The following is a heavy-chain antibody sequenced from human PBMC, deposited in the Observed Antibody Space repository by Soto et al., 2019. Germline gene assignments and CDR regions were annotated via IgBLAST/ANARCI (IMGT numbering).Heavy chain of an antibody. D-gene: IGHD1-26*01. V-gene: IGHV4-34*01. CDR1: GGSFSGYY. Sequence: QVHLQQWGAGLLKPSETLSLTCAVYGGSFSGYYWSWIRQPPGKGLEWIGEINNGGSSNYNPSRKGRGSMSVGTSNNQFSLKLTSVTEADTAVYYCALGRGDGYYQSWYCDLWGCGTLVTVAS. CDR3: ALGRGDGYYQSWYCDL. J-gene: IGHJ2*01. CDR2: INNGGSS.